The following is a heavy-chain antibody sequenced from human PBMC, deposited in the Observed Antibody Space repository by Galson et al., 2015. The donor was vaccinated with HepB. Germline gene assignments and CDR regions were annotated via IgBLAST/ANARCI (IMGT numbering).Heavy chain of an antibody. CDR3: ARVRYGSGSAPRFDP. Sequence: SLRLSCAASGFTFSSYAMSWVRQAPGKGLEWVSAISGSGGSIYYADSVKGRFTISRDNSKNTLYLQMNSLRAEDTAVYYCARVRYGSGSAPRFDPWGQGTLVTVSS. CDR2: ISGSGGSI. CDR1: GFTFSSYA. V-gene: IGHV3-23*01. J-gene: IGHJ5*02. D-gene: IGHD3-10*01.